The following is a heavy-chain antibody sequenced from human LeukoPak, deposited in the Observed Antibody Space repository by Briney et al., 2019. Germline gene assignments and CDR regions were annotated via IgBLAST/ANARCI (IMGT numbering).Heavy chain of an antibody. Sequence: KTGGSLRLSCEASGFTFSSYNMNWVRQAPGKRLEWVSSITSSSSYVFYADSVKGRFTISRDNAKNSLYLQMNSLRAEDTAVYYCASGAYYGSGSYDTYWGQGTLVTVSS. V-gene: IGHV3-21*01. CDR3: ASGAYYGSGSYDTY. CDR1: GFTFSSYN. J-gene: IGHJ4*02. D-gene: IGHD3-10*01. CDR2: ITSSSSYV.